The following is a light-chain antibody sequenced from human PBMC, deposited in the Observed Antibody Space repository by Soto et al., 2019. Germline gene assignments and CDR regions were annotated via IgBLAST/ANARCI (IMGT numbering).Light chain of an antibody. J-gene: IGLJ1*01. CDR1: SSDVGGYNY. Sequence: QSALTQPASVSGSPGQSITISCTGTSSDVGGYNYVSWYQQHPGKVPTLMINDVTNRPSEVYNRFSGSKSGNTASLTIDGLQPEDEADYYCSSYTNSRTYVFGTGPKLTVI. V-gene: IGLV2-14*03. CDR2: DVT. CDR3: SSYTNSRTYV.